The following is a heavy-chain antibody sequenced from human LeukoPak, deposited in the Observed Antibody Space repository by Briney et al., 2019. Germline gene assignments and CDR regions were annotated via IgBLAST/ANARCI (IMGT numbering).Heavy chain of an antibody. CDR1: GGSISSYY. CDR3: ARDLITIFNYYYMDV. CDR2: IYTSGST. D-gene: IGHD3-3*01. Sequence: SETLSLTCTVSGGSISSYYWSWIRQPTGKGLEWIGRIYTSGSTNYNPSLKSRVTMSVDTSKNQFSLKLSSVTAADTAVYYCARDLITIFNYYYMDVLGKGTTVTVSS. J-gene: IGHJ6*03. V-gene: IGHV4-4*07.